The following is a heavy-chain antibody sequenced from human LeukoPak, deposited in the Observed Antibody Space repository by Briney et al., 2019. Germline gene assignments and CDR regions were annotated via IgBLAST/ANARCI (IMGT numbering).Heavy chain of an antibody. CDR3: ARQYESSGWWVDYYYGMDV. CDR1: GFTFSSYS. V-gene: IGHV3-21*01. D-gene: IGHD6-19*01. CDR2: ISSSSSYI. J-gene: IGHJ6*02. Sequence: GGSLRLSCAASGFTFSSYSMNWVRQAPGKGLEWVSSISSSSSYIYYADSVKGRFTISRDNAKNSLYLQMNSLRAEDTAVYYCARQYESSGWWVDYYYGMDVWGQGTTVTVSS.